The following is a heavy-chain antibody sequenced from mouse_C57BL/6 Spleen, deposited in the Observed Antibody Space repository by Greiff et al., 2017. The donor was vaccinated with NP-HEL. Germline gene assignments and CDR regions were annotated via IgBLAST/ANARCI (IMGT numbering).Heavy chain of an antibody. Sequence: VMLVESGAELVRPGTSVKVSCKASGYAFTNYLIEWVQQRPGQGLEWIGVINPGSGGTNYNAQLKGKGTLTADKSSSTAYMQLSSLTSEDSAVYFCARRDVSYYAMDYWGQGTSVTVSS. J-gene: IGHJ4*01. CDR3: ARRDVSYYAMDY. V-gene: IGHV1-54*01. CDR1: GYAFTNYL. CDR2: INPGSGGT.